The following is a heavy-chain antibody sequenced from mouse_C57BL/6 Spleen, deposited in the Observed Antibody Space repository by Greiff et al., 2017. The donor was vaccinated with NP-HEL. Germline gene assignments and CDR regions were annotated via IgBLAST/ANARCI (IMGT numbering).Heavy chain of an antibody. CDR2: INPNNGGT. Sequence: VQLQQSGPELVKPGASVKISCKASGYTFTDYYMNWVKQSHGKSLEWIGDINPNNGGTSYNQKFKGKATLTVDKSSSTAYMERRSLTSEDSAVYYCARSDGSSGSGDYWGQGTSVTVSA. V-gene: IGHV1-26*01. D-gene: IGHD3-2*02. CDR3: ARSDGSSGSGDY. J-gene: IGHJ4*01. CDR1: GYTFTDYY.